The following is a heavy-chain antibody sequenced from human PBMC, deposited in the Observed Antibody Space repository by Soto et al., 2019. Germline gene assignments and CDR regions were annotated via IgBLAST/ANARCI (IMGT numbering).Heavy chain of an antibody. Sequence: SLRLSCAASGFTFSSYGMHWVRQAPGKGLEWVAVISYDGSNKYYADSVKGRFTISRDNSKNTLYLQMNSLRAEDTAVYYCAKEGHDILTGSFSYYFDYWGQGTLVTVSS. V-gene: IGHV3-30*18. D-gene: IGHD3-9*01. J-gene: IGHJ4*02. CDR1: GFTFSSYG. CDR3: AKEGHDILTGSFSYYFDY. CDR2: ISYDGSNK.